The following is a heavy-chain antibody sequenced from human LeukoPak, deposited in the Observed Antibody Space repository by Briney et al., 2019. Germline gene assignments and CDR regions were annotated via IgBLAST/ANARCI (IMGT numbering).Heavy chain of an antibody. CDR2: FHTAGDI. V-gene: IGHV3-13*01. J-gene: IGHJ6*02. Sequence: GGSLRLSCAASGFTFSNYDMHWVRQAAGKGLEWVSAFHTAGDIHYSGSVKGRFATSRENAKNSFYLQMNNLRAGDTAVYYCARGSCSSRSCYKRVNGLDVWGQGTPVTVSS. D-gene: IGHD2-2*01. CDR3: ARGSCSSRSCYKRVNGLDV. CDR1: GFTFSNYD.